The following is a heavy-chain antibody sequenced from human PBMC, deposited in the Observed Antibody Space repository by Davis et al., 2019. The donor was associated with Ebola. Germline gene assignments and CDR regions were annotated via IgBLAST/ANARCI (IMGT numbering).Heavy chain of an antibody. J-gene: IGHJ4*02. V-gene: IGHV4-38-2*02. CDR1: GYSISSGYY. CDR2: IYHSGNS. D-gene: IGHD4-23*01. CDR3: ARVGGGFSLVDH. Sequence: MPGGSLRLSCTVSGYSISSGYYWGWIRQPPGKGLEWIGSIYHSGNSFYTPSLKSRVTMSVDTSKNQFSLRLKSVTAADTAVYKCARVGGGFSLVDHWGQGTLVTVSS.